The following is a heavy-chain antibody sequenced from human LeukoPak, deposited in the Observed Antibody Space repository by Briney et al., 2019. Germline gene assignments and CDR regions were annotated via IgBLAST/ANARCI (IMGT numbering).Heavy chain of an antibody. CDR1: GYTFSNFG. J-gene: IGHJ5*02. D-gene: IGHD6-13*01. V-gene: IGHV1-18*01. CDR2: ISAYNGNT. CDR3: ARVPAAAGYNWFDP. Sequence: ASVKVSCKASGYTFSNFGITWVRQAPGQGLECMGWISAYNGNTKYTQIFQGRVTMTTDASTSTAYMELRSLRSDDTAVYYCARVPAAAGYNWFDPWGQGTLVTVSS.